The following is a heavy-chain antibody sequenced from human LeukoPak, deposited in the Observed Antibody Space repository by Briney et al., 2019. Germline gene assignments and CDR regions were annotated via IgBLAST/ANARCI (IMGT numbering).Heavy chain of an antibody. J-gene: IGHJ5*02. CDR2: ISWNSGSI. V-gene: IGHV3-9*01. CDR1: GFTFDDYA. Sequence: GRSLRLSCAASGFTFDDYAMHWVRQAPGKGLEWVSGISWNSGSIGYADSVKGRFTVSRDNAKNSLYLQMNSLRAEDTALYYCAKDVGYCSSTSCFSWFDPWGQGTLVTVSS. D-gene: IGHD2-2*01. CDR3: AKDVGYCSSTSCFSWFDP.